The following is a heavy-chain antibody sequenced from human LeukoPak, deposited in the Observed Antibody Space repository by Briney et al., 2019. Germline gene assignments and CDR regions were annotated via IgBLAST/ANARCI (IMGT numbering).Heavy chain of an antibody. CDR2: FDPEDGET. V-gene: IGHV1-24*01. CDR1: GYTLTELS. Sequence: AASVKVSCKVSGYTLTELSMHWVRQAPGKGLEWMGGFDPEDGETIYAQKFQGRVTMTEDTSTDTAYMELSSLRSEDTAVYYCATSCTVVPTSTHFRHLDYGMDVWGQGTTVTVSS. CDR3: ATSCTVVPTSTHFRHLDYGMDV. D-gene: IGHD2-15*01. J-gene: IGHJ6*02.